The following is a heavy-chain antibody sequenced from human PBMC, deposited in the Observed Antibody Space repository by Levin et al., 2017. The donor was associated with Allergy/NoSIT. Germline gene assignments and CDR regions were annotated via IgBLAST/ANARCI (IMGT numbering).Heavy chain of an antibody. Sequence: ASVKVSCKASGYTFTGYYMHWVRQAPGQGLEWMGRINPNSGGTNYAQKFQGRVTMTRDTSISTAYMELSRLRSDDTAVYYCARGLMAVVRIAAAGTCGGYWGQGTLVTVSS. CDR2: INPNSGGT. J-gene: IGHJ4*02. CDR1: GYTFTGYY. D-gene: IGHD6-13*01. V-gene: IGHV1-2*06. CDR3: ARGLMAVVRIAAAGTCGGY.